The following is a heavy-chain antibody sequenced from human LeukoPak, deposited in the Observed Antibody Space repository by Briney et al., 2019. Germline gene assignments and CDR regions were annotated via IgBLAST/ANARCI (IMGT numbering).Heavy chain of an antibody. CDR1: GGSISSYY. J-gene: IGHJ5*02. CDR3: ARDGLALRIGITGTNWFDP. CDR2: IYTSGST. V-gene: IGHV4-4*07. D-gene: IGHD1-7*01. Sequence: SETLSLTCTVSGGSISSYYWSWIRQPAGKGLEWIGRIYTSGSTNYNPSLKSRVTMSVDTSKNQFSLKLSSVTAADTAVYYCARDGLALRIGITGTNWFDPWGQGTLVTVSS.